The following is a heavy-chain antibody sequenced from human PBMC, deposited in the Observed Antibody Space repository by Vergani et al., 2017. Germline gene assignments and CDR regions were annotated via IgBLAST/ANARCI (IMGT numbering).Heavy chain of an antibody. V-gene: IGHV4-39*01. D-gene: IGHD2-2*01. CDR2: IYYSGST. CDR1: GSSISSSSYY. CDR3: ARHQGSVVPAALGWFDP. Sequence: QLQLQESGPGLVKPSETLSLTCTVSGSSISSSSYYWGWIRQPPGKGLEWIGSIYYSGSTYYNPSLKSRVTISVDTSKNQFSLKLSSVTAADTAVYYCARHQGSVVPAALGWFDPWGQGTLVTVSS. J-gene: IGHJ5*02.